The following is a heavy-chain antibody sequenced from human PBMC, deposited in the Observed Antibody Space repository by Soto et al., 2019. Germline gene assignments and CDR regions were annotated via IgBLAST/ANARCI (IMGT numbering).Heavy chain of an antibody. CDR1: GGSISSSSYY. CDR2: IYYSGST. CDR3: VRRQTSTYYYYGMDV. J-gene: IGHJ6*02. V-gene: IGHV4-39*01. Sequence: SETLSLTCTVSGGSISSSSYYWGWIRQPPGKGLEWIGSIYYSGSTYYNPSLKSRVTISVDTSKNQFSLKLSSVTAADTAVYYCVRRQTSTYYYYGMDVWGQGTTVTVSS.